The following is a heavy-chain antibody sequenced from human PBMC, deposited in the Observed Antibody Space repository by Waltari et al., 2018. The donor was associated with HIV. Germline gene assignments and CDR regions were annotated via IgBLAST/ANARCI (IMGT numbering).Heavy chain of an antibody. CDR1: GFTFDDYG. D-gene: IGHD2-15*01. V-gene: IGHV3-20*04. Sequence: EVQLVESGGGVVRPGGSLRLSCAASGFTFDDYGMSWVRQGPGKGLEWVCGINWDGCSIGYAVSVKGRFTISRDNAKNALYLQMNSLRVEDTGLYFCAREGSGGSWGEFVYWGQGSLVTVSS. CDR2: INWDGCSI. CDR3: AREGSGGSWGEFVY. J-gene: IGHJ4*02.